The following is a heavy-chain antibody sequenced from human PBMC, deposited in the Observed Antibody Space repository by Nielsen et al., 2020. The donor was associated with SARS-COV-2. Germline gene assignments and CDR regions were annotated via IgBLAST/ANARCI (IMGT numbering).Heavy chain of an antibody. CDR1: GFTFSSYW. CDR2: IKQDGSEK. CDR3: AREGGGNSESTFDY. J-gene: IGHJ4*02. Sequence: GGSLRLSCAASGFTFSSYWMSWVRQAPGKGLEWVANIKQDGSEKYYVDSVKGRFTISRDNAKNPLYLQMNSLRAEDTAVYYCAREGGGNSESTFDYWGQGTLVTVSS. D-gene: IGHD4-23*01. V-gene: IGHV3-7*03.